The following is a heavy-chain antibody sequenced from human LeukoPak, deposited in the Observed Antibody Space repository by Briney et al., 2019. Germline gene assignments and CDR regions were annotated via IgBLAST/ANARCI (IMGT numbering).Heavy chain of an antibody. V-gene: IGHV1-69*05. CDR1: GYTFTGYY. Sequence: SVKVSCKASGYTFTGYYMHWVRQAPGQGLEWMGRIIPIFGTANYAQKFQGRVTITTDESTSTAYMELSSLRSEDTAVYYCARDQGGKGGRNYYYYMDVWGKGTTVTVSS. CDR3: ARDQGGKGGRNYYYYMDV. J-gene: IGHJ6*03. D-gene: IGHD4-23*01. CDR2: IIPIFGTA.